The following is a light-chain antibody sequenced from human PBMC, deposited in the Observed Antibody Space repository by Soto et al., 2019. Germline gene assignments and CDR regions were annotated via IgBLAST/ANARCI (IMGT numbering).Light chain of an antibody. V-gene: IGLV1-40*01. J-gene: IGLJ3*02. Sequence: QSVLTQPPSVSGAPGQRVTISCTGSSSNIGGGYDVHWYQQLPGTAPKLLIYGNSNRPSGVPDRFSGSKSGTSASLAITGFQAEDEADYYCQSYDSSLSGAVFGGGTKLTVL. CDR1: SSNIGGGYD. CDR3: QSYDSSLSGAV. CDR2: GNS.